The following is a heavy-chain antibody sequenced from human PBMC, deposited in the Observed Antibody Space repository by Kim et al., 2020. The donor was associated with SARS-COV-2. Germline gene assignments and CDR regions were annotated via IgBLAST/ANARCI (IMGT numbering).Heavy chain of an antibody. CDR3: ARGDDSSGIDY. V-gene: IGHV4-39*07. J-gene: IGHJ4*02. D-gene: IGHD3-22*01. Sequence: SETLSLTCTVSGGSISSRTYYWGWIRQPPGKGLECIGNIYYSGSTYYNPSLKSRVTISVDTSKNQFSLKLTSVTAADTAVYYCARGDDSSGIDYWGQGTLVTVSS. CDR1: GGSISSRTYY. CDR2: IYYSGST.